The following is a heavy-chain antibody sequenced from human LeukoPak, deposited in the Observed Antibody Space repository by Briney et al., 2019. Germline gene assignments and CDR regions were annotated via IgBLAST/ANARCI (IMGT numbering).Heavy chain of an antibody. CDR2: IRWNSGYI. J-gene: IGHJ4*02. CDR3: AKVRGTYRSGYFFDY. V-gene: IGHV3-9*01. Sequence: GGSLRLSCAASGFTFDNYAMHWVRQAPGKGLEWLSIIRWNSGYIRYADSVKGRFTISRDNAKKSLDLQMNSLRAEDTAFYYCAKVRGTYRSGYFFDYWGQGTLVTVSS. CDR1: GFTFDNYA. D-gene: IGHD6-19*01.